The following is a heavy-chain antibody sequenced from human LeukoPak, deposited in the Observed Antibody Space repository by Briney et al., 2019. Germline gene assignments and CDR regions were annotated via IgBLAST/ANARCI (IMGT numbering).Heavy chain of an antibody. J-gene: IGHJ4*02. Sequence: GGSLRLSCAASGFTFSNYNMNWVRQAPGKGLEWVSYISSSGSTIYYADSVKGRFTISRDNAKNSLYLQMNSLRAEDTAVYYCAGDVDTAMVDYWGQGTLVTVSS. D-gene: IGHD5-18*01. CDR3: AGDVDTAMVDY. V-gene: IGHV3-48*04. CDR2: ISSSGSTI. CDR1: GFTFSNYN.